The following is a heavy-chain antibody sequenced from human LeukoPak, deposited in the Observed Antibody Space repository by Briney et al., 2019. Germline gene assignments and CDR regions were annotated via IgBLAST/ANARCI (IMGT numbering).Heavy chain of an antibody. J-gene: IGHJ4*02. D-gene: IGHD3-22*01. CDR2: IYHSGST. CDR1: GYSISSGYY. CDR3: ARRRGYYYRYFDY. V-gene: IGHV4-38-2*02. Sequence: SETLSLXCTVSGYSISSGYYWGWIRQPPGKGLEWIGRIYHSGSTYYNPSLKSRVTISVDTSKNQFSLKLSSVTAADTAVYYCARRRGYYYRYFDYWGQGTLVTVSS.